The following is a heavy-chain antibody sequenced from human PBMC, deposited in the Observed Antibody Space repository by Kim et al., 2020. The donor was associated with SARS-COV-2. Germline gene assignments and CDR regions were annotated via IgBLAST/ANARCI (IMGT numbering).Heavy chain of an antibody. V-gene: IGHV1-69*13. CDR2: IIPIFGTA. CDR1: GGTFSSYA. CDR3: ARDDIAAAGYYYYYGMDV. D-gene: IGHD6-13*01. Sequence: SVKVSCKASGGTFSSYAISWVRQAPGQGLEWMGGIIPIFGTANYAQKFQGRVTITADESTSTAYMELSSLRSEDTAVYYCARDDIAAAGYYYYYGMDVWGQGTTVTVSS. J-gene: IGHJ6*02.